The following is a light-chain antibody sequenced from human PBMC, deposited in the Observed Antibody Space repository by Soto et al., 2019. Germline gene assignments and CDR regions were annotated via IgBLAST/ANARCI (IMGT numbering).Light chain of an antibody. CDR2: GAS. CDR3: QQFGASLTWT. V-gene: IGKV3D-15*01. CDR1: QNILRT. Sequence: VMTQSPVTLSVSPGETATLSCKASQNILRTLAWYQQKPGQPPRLLIYGASTRVTGIPARFSGNGSGTEFTLTISSLQSEDFAVYYCQQFGASLTWTFGQGTKVDIK. J-gene: IGKJ1*01.